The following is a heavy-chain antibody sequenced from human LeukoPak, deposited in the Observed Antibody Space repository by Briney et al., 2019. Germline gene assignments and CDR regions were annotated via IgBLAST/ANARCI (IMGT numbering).Heavy chain of an antibody. CDR3: AKDNIVVVVAAPGEFDY. V-gene: IGHV3-23*01. Sequence: GGSLRLSCAASGFTFSSYATSWVRQAPGKGLEWVSAISGSGGSTYNADSVKGRFTISRDNSKNTLYLQMNSLRAEDTAVYYCAKDNIVVVVAAPGEFDYWGQGTLVTVSS. CDR2: ISGSGGST. CDR1: GFTFSSYA. D-gene: IGHD2-15*01. J-gene: IGHJ4*02.